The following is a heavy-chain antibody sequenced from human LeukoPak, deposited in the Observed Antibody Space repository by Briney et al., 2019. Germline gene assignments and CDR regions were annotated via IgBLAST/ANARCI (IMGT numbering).Heavy chain of an antibody. V-gene: IGHV1-2*02. J-gene: IGHJ4*02. D-gene: IGHD5-18*01. Sequence: ASVKVSCKASGYTFTGYYMHWVRQAPGQGLEWMGWINPNSGGTNYAQKFQGRVTMTRDTSISTAYMELSGLRSDDTAVYYCARDRATAMVLFDYWGQGTLVTVSS. CDR3: ARDRATAMVLFDY. CDR1: GYTFTGYY. CDR2: INPNSGGT.